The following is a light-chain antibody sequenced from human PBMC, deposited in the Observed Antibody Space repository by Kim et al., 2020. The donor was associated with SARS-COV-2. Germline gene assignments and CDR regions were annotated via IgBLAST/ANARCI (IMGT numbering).Light chain of an antibody. Sequence: EIVMTQSPATLSVSPGERATLSCRASESISNNLAWYQHNPGQAPRLLIYGASTRATGIPARFSGSGSGTDFTLTVSSLQSEDFAVYYCLLYNGWPPRDAFGQESRLDI. V-gene: IGKV3-15*01. CDR1: ESISNN. CDR3: LLYNGWPPRDA. CDR2: GAS. J-gene: IGKJ2*01.